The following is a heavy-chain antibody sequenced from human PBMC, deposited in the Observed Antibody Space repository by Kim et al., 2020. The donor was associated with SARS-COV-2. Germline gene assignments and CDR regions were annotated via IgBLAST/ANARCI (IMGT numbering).Heavy chain of an antibody. Sequence: SVKASCKASGFTFTSSAVQWVRQARGQRLEWIGWIVVGSGNTNYAQKFQERVTITRDMSTSTAYMELSSLRSEDTAVYYCAAELRYLYGMDVWGQGTTVTVSS. J-gene: IGHJ6*02. D-gene: IGHD3-9*01. V-gene: IGHV1-58*01. CDR1: GFTFTSSA. CDR2: IVVGSGNT. CDR3: AAELRYLYGMDV.